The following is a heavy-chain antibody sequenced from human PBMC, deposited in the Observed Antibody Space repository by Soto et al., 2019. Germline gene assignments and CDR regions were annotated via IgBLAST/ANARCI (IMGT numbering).Heavy chain of an antibody. V-gene: IGHV3-30-3*01. D-gene: IGHD1-26*01. Sequence: GGSLRLSCAASGFTFSTYAMHWVRQAPGKGLEWVAVISYDGTNKYYADSVKGRLTISRDNSKNTLYVQMNSLRPDDTAVYYCAGGLLRHMDVWGQWITVTVSS. J-gene: IGHJ6*02. CDR1: GFTFSTYA. CDR3: AGGLLRHMDV. CDR2: ISYDGTNK.